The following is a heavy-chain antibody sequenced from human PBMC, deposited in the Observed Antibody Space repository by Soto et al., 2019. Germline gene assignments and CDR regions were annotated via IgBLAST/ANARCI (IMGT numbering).Heavy chain of an antibody. J-gene: IGHJ6*02. CDR2: ISSSSSYI. CDR1: GFTFNSYR. V-gene: IGHV3-21*01. Sequence: GGSLRISCAASGFTFNSYRMNWLLQASGKGLLWVSFISSSSSYIYYADSVKGRFTISRDNAKNSLYLQMNSLRAEDTAVYYWVRDWGYYYYYGMDGWGQGTTVTVAS. D-gene: IGHD3-16*01. CDR3: VRDWGYYYYYGMDG.